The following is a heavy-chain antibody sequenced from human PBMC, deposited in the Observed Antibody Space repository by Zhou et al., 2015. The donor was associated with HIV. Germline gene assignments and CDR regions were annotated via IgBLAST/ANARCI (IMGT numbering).Heavy chain of an antibody. CDR3: ARDACSSTSCYNVY. V-gene: IGHV1-69*08. CDR2: IIPILGIA. J-gene: IGHJ4*02. Sequence: QVQLVQSGAEVKKPGSSVKVSCKASGGTFSSYTISWVRQAPGQGLEWMGRIIPILGIANYAQKFQGRVTITADKSTSTAYMELSSLRSEDTAVYYCARDACSSTSCYNVYWGQGTLVTVSS. CDR1: GGTFSSYT. D-gene: IGHD2-2*02.